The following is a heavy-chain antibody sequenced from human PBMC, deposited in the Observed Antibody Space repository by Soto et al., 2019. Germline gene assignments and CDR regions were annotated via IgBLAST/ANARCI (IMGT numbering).Heavy chain of an antibody. V-gene: IGHV3-23*01. CDR2: IIDSGGYT. CDR3: AKETYYYYGMDV. CDR1: GFTFSSST. J-gene: IGHJ6*02. Sequence: EVQLLESGGGLVQPGGSLRLSCAASGFTFSSSTMNWVRQAPGKGLEWVSAIIDSGGYTYYADSVKGRFTISRDNSKNTLYLQMNSLRAEDTALDYCAKETYYYYGMDVWGQGTTVTVSS.